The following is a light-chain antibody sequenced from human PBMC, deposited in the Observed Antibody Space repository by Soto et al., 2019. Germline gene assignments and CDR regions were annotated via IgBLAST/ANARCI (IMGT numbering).Light chain of an antibody. J-gene: IGKJ1*01. Sequence: EIVMTQSPATLSVSPGERATLSCRASQSIGSNLGWYQQKPGQAPRLLIWGASTRATGIPVRFSASGSGTEFTLTISSLQSEDSAIYYCQQYNYWPSFGQGTKVETK. CDR2: GAS. CDR3: QQYNYWPS. V-gene: IGKV3-15*01. CDR1: QSIGSN.